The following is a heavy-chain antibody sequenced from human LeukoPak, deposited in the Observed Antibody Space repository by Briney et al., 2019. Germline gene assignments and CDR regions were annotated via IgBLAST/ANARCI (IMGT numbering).Heavy chain of an antibody. CDR2: INSDGSST. J-gene: IGHJ4*02. V-gene: IGHV3-74*01. CDR3: AGDPYSGGDDYFDY. Sequence: GGSLRLSCAASGFTFSHYWMHWVRQAPGKGLVWVSRINSDGSSTRYADSVKGRFTISRDNAKNTLYLQMNSLRGEDTAVYYCAGDPYSGGDDYFDYWGQGTLVTVSS. D-gene: IGHD2-21*02. CDR1: GFTFSHYW.